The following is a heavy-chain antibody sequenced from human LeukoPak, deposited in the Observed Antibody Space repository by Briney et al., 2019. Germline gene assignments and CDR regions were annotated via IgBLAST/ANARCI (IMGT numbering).Heavy chain of an antibody. J-gene: IGHJ4*02. CDR1: GFTFSSYS. V-gene: IGHV3-48*04. CDR3: AREGTYNDY. Sequence: GGSLRLSCAASGFTFSSYSMNWVRQAPGKGLEWVSYISSSSSTIYYADSVKGRFTISRDNAKNSLYLQMNSLRAEDTAVYYCAREGTYNDYWGQGTLVTVSS. CDR2: ISSSSSTI. D-gene: IGHD3-10*01.